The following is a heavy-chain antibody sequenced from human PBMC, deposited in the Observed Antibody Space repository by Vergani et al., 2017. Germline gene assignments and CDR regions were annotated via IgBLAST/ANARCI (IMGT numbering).Heavy chain of an antibody. CDR2: VYYSGTT. CDR1: GDAISRDTYS. V-gene: IGHV4-30-2*01. J-gene: IGHJ6*03. Sequence: QLQLQESDSRLVNPSQTLTLTCTLSGDAISRDTYSWNWVRQPPGKPLEWIGSVYYSGTTYYNPSLGGRVTMSIDKSKNHFSLTLTSVTAADSAFYFCARASXRALVGYYYYMDVWGKGKTVVVSS. D-gene: IGHD3-16*02. CDR3: ARASXRALVGYYYYMDV.